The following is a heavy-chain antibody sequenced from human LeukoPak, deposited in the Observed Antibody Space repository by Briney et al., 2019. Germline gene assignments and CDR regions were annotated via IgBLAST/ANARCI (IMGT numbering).Heavy chain of an antibody. CDR1: GYTFTSYA. V-gene: IGHV1-3*01. D-gene: IGHD3-10*01. J-gene: IGHJ4*02. Sequence: ASVTVSCTASGYTFTSYAMHWVCQAPGQRLEWMGWINAGNGNTKYSQKFQGRVTITRDTSASTAYMELSSLRSEDTAVYYCATGMVRGVNLDYWGQGTLVTVSS. CDR2: INAGNGNT. CDR3: ATGMVRGVNLDY.